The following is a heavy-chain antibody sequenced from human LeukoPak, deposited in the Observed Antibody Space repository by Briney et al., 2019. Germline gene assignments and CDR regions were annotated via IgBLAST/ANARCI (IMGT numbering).Heavy chain of an antibody. V-gene: IGHV3-48*04. CDR3: AREKWFGELFPYYYYMDV. CDR2: ISSSGSTI. CDR1: GFTFSSYA. J-gene: IGHJ6*03. D-gene: IGHD3-10*01. Sequence: PGGSLRLSCAASGFTFSSYAMSWVRQAPGEGLEWVSYISSSGSTIYYADSVKGRFTISRDNAKNSLYLQMDSLRAEDTAVYYCAREKWFGELFPYYYYMDVWGKGTTVTVSS.